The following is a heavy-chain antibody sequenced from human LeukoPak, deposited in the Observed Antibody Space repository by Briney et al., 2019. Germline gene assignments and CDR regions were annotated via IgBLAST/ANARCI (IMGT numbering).Heavy chain of an antibody. J-gene: IGHJ4*02. CDR2: MNPNSGNT. CDR3: ARGPMKRRYSSSYVVDH. Sequence: ASVKVSCKASGYTFTSYDINCVRQDTGQGLEWMGWMNPNSGNTGYAQKFQGRVTITRNTSISTAYMELSSLRSEDTAVYYCARGPMKRRYSSSYVVDHWGQGTLVTVSS. D-gene: IGHD6-6*01. V-gene: IGHV1-8*03. CDR1: GYTFTSYD.